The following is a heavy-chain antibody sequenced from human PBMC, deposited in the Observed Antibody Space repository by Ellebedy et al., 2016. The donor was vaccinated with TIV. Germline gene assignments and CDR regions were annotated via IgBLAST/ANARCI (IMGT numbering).Heavy chain of an antibody. V-gene: IGHV1-18*01. J-gene: IGHJ4*02. D-gene: IGHD1-26*01. Sequence: ASVKVSSKASGYTFTSYVISWVRQAPGQGLEWMAWISAYTGNSNYAQKFQGRVTVTTDTSTSTAYLELRNLKSDDTAVYYCARDMVQGMVARYLWFDYWGQGTLVTVSS. CDR3: ARDMVQGMVARYLWFDY. CDR1: GYTFTSYV. CDR2: ISAYTGNS.